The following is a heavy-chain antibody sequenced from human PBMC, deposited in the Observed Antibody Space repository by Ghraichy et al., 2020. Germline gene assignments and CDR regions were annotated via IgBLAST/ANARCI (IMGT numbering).Heavy chain of an antibody. CDR3: ARDSYYYGSGSLAYYYGMDV. V-gene: IGHV4-34*01. CDR2: INHSGST. Sequence: SETLSLTCAVYGGSFSGYYWSWIRQPPGKGLEWIGEINHSGSTNYNPSLKSRVTISVDTSKNQFSLKLSSVTAADTAVYYCARDSYYYGSGSLAYYYGMDVWGQGTTVTVSS. D-gene: IGHD3-10*01. J-gene: IGHJ6*02. CDR1: GGSFSGYY.